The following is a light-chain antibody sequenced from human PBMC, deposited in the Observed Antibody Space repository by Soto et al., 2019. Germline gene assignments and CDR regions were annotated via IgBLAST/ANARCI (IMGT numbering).Light chain of an antibody. V-gene: IGKV1-39*01. CDR1: QSISNY. CDR3: QQSYNTPWT. CDR2: AAS. Sequence: DIQMTQSPSSLSASVGDRVAITCRASQSISNYLNWYQERPGKAPKLLIYAASSLQSGVPSRFSGSGSGTFFTLTISGLQPEEFATYYCQQSYNTPWTFGQGTKVEIK. J-gene: IGKJ1*01.